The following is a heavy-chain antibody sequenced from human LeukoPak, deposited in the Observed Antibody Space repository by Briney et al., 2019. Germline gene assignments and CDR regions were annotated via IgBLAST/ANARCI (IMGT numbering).Heavy chain of an antibody. CDR2: ISAYNGHT. CDR3: ARDPVPYYYDSSGYEYFDY. Sequence: ASVKVSCKASGYTFTSFGISWMRQAPGQGLEWMGWISAYNGHTTYAQQLQDRVIMTTDTSTRTAYMELRSLRSDDTAVYYCARDPVPYYYDSSGYEYFDYWGQGTLVTVSS. CDR1: GYTFTSFG. D-gene: IGHD3-22*01. V-gene: IGHV1-18*04. J-gene: IGHJ4*02.